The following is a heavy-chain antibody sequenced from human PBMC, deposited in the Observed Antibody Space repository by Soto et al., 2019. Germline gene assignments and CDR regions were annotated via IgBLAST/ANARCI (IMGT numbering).Heavy chain of an antibody. Sequence: GGSLKISCKGSGYSFTSYWIGWVRQMPGKGLEWMGIIYPGDSDTRYSPSFQGQVTISADKSISTAYLQWSSLKASDTAMYYCARIPYYYDSSGYYSNYYYYGMDVWGQGTTVTVSS. J-gene: IGHJ6*02. V-gene: IGHV5-51*01. CDR3: ARIPYYYDSSGYYSNYYYYGMDV. D-gene: IGHD3-22*01. CDR2: IYPGDSDT. CDR1: GYSFTSYW.